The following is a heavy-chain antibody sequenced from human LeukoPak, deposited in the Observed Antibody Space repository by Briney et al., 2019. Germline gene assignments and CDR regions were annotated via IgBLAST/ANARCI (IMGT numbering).Heavy chain of an antibody. CDR3: ARVWSSRKAFDI. V-gene: IGHV4-59*01. Sequence: SETLSLTCTVSGGSISYYYWSWIRQPPGQGLELIGYIYYSGSTNYNPSLNSRVTISVDTSKNQFSLKLPSVTAADTAVYYCARVWSSRKAFDIWGQGTMVTVSS. CDR1: GGSISYYY. D-gene: IGHD3-16*01. J-gene: IGHJ3*02. CDR2: IYYSGST.